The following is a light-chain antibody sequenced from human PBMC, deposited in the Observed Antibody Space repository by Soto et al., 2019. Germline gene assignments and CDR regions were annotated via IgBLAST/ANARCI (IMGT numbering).Light chain of an antibody. CDR2: GAS. Sequence: EIVMTQSPGTLSVPPGERATLSCMASQRISSSYLAWYQQTPGQAPRLLIFGASSRATGIPDRFSGSGSGTDFTLIISRLEPEDFAVYYCQQYGSSLITFGGGTQVDIK. CDR1: QRISSSY. V-gene: IGKV3-20*01. J-gene: IGKJ4*01. CDR3: QQYGSSLIT.